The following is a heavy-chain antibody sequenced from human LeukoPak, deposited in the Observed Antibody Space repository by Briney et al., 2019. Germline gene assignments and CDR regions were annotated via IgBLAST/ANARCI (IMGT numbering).Heavy chain of an antibody. J-gene: IGHJ3*02. D-gene: IGHD4-17*01. Sequence: SGPTLVNPTQTLTLTCTFSGFSLSTSGMCVSWIRQPPGKALEWLARIDWDDDKYYSTSLKTRLTISKDTSKNQVVLTMTNMDPVDTATYYCARSTTVTTPGAFDIWGQGTMVTVSS. CDR3: ARSTTVTTPGAFDI. CDR2: IDWDDDK. CDR1: GFSLSTSGMC. V-gene: IGHV2-70*11.